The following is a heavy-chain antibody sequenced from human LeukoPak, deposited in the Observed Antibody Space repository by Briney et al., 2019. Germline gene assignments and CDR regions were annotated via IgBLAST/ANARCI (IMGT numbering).Heavy chain of an antibody. CDR3: ARGIPYCSSTSCPVFFDP. D-gene: IGHD2-2*01. J-gene: IGHJ5*02. CDR2: IYYSGST. V-gene: IGHV4-30-4*08. Sequence: PSETLSLTCTVSGGSISSGDYYWSWIRQPPGKGLEWIGYIYYSGSTNYNPSLKSRVTVSVDTSKNQFSLRLTSVTAADTAVYYCARGIPYCSSTSCPVFFDPWGQGTLVTVSS. CDR1: GGSISSGDYY.